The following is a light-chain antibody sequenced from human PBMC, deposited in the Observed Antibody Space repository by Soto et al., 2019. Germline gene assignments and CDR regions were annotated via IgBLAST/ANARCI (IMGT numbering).Light chain of an antibody. V-gene: IGLV1-44*01. CDR3: AAWDDSLKGVV. J-gene: IGLJ2*01. Sequence: QSVLTQPPSASGTPGQRVTISCSGSSSNIGSNTVNWYQQLPGTAPNLLIYSNNQRPSGVPDRFSGSKSGTSASLAISGFQSEDDADYYCAAWDDSLKGVVFGGGTKLTVL. CDR2: SNN. CDR1: SSNIGSNT.